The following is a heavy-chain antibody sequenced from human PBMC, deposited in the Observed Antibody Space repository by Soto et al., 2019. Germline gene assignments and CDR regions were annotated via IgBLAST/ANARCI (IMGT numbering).Heavy chain of an antibody. CDR3: AKDFYNDRISNWFDP. CDR1: GFPFSSFG. V-gene: IGHV3-30*18. J-gene: IGHJ5*02. D-gene: IGHD3-22*01. Sequence: QVKLVESGGGVVQPGRSLRLSCAASGFPFSSFGMHWVRQGPGKGLEWVAVISSEGKNKFYADSVKGRFTISRDNSKNTLSLQIDSLRTDDTAVYYCAKDFYNDRISNWFDPWGQGTLVTVSS. CDR2: ISSEGKNK.